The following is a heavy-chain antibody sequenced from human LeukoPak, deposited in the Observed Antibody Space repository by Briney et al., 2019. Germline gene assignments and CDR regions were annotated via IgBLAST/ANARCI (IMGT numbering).Heavy chain of an antibody. D-gene: IGHD2-8*02. CDR1: GLTFSYYP. V-gene: IGHV3-74*01. CDR2: ISPEGSGT. J-gene: IGHJ6*02. CDR3: TRVQAGRSGLMDV. Sequence: GGSLRLSCAASGLTFSYYPMNWVRQAPGKGLVWVSRISPEGSGTTYADSVKGRFTISRDNSKNTLYLQMNSLRDEDAAVYHCTRVQAGRSGLMDVWGRGTTVTVSS.